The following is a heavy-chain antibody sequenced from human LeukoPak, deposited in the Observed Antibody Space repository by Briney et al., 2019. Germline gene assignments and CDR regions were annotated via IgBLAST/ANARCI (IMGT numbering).Heavy chain of an antibody. J-gene: IGHJ5*02. CDR3: ARGRYGYNIRDL. Sequence: ASVTVSCKASGYTFTSYYMRWVRQAPGRGLAGMGIINPSGRGTSDAQKCQDRDTIPMDMSASTVYIEHSSVRSEATAVYYCARGRYGYNIRDLWGQGPLVTVSS. V-gene: IGHV1-46*01. CDR1: GYTFTSYY. CDR2: INPSGRGT. D-gene: IGHD5-24*01.